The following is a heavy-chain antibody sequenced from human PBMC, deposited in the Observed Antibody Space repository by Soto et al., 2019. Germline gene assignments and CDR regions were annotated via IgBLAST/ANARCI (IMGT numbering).Heavy chain of an antibody. V-gene: IGHV3-23*01. CDR2: ISGSGGST. CDR3: AKIFPNPRPPNYYDSSGYYSPRHYDAFDI. J-gene: IGHJ3*02. D-gene: IGHD3-22*01. CDR1: GFTFSSYA. Sequence: GGSLRLSCAASGFTFSSYAMSWVRQAPGKGLEWVSAISGSGGSTYYADSVKGRFTISRDNSKNTLYLQMNSLRAEDTAVYYCAKIFPNPRPPNYYDSSGYYSPRHYDAFDIWGQGTMVTVSS.